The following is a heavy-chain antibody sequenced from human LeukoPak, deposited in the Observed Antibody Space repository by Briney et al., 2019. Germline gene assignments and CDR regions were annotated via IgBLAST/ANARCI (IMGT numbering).Heavy chain of an antibody. J-gene: IGHJ5*02. Sequence: VASVKVSCKASGGTFSSYAISWVRQAPGQGLELMGRIIPIFGTANYAQKFQGRVTITTDESTSTAYMELSSLRSEDTAVYYCASLGPSKSGSYLAWGQGTLVTVSS. CDR3: ASLGPSKSGSYLA. V-gene: IGHV1-69*05. D-gene: IGHD1-26*01. CDR2: IIPIFGTA. CDR1: GGTFSSYA.